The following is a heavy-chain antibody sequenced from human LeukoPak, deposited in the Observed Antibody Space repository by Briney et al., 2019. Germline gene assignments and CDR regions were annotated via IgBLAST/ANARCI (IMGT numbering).Heavy chain of an antibody. CDR2: IRSDGSDK. Sequence: GGSLRLSCVASGLIFSDYGMHWVRPAPGKGLEWVSFIRSDGSDKYYTGSVKGRFTISRDNSKNTLYVQMNSLRVEDTAVYYCGRHDSASDYWGQGTLVTVSS. V-gene: IGHV3-30*02. CDR3: GRHDSASDY. D-gene: IGHD1-26*01. J-gene: IGHJ4*02. CDR1: GLIFSDYG.